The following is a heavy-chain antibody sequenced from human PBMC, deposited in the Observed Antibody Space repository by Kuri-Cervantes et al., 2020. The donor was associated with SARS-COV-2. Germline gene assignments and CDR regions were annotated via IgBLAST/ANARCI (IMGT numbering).Heavy chain of an antibody. CDR1: GYTFTSYG. CDR3: ARDADKLYSSSSLTPRADY. Sequence: ASVKVSCKASGYTFTSYGISWVRQAPGQGLEWMGWISSYNGNTNYAQKLQGRVTMTTDTSTIKAYMELRRLRSDDTAVYYCARDADKLYSSSSLTPRADYWGQGTLVTVSS. J-gene: IGHJ4*02. V-gene: IGHV1-18*01. D-gene: IGHD6-6*01. CDR2: ISSYNGNT.